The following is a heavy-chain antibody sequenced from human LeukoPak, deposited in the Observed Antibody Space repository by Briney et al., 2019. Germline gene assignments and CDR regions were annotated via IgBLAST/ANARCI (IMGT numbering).Heavy chain of an antibody. CDR2: ISYDGSNK. Sequence: GGSLRLSCAASGFTFSSYGMHWVRQAPGKGLEWVAVISYDGSNKYYADSVKGRFTISRDNSKNTLYLQMNSLRAEDTAVYYCAKDGYGDYSGLDYWGQGTLVTVSS. CDR3: AKDGYGDYSGLDY. V-gene: IGHV3-30*18. D-gene: IGHD4-17*01. CDR1: GFTFSSYG. J-gene: IGHJ4*02.